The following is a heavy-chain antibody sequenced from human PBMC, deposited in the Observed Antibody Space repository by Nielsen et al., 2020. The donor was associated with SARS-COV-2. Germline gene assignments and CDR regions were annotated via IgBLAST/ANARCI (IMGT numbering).Heavy chain of an antibody. CDR1: GGSLSSRNYY. CDR3: ARGDIAVVPAAMFRGDDAFDI. CDR2: IYYSGGV. D-gene: IGHD2-2*01. Sequence: SETLSFTCTVSGGSLSSRNYYWGWIRQPPGKGLEWIGTIYYSGGVSYNPSLRSRVTISVDTSKKHFSLKLTSVTAADTAVYFCARGDIAVVPAAMFRGDDAFDIWGQGTMVRVSS. J-gene: IGHJ3*02. V-gene: IGHV4-39*02.